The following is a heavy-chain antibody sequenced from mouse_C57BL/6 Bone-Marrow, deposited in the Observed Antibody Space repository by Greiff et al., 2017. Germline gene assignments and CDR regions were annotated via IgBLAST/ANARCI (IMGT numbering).Heavy chain of an antibody. J-gene: IGHJ4*01. Sequence: VTLKESGPELVKPGASVKISCKASGYSFTGYYMHWVKQSHGNILDWIGYIYPYNGVSSYNQKFKGKATLTVDKSSSTAYMELRSLTSEDSAVYYCARKGYYGSSPYYYAMDYWGQGTSVTVSS. CDR1: GYSFTGYY. V-gene: IGHV1-31*01. D-gene: IGHD1-1*01. CDR2: IYPYNGVS. CDR3: ARKGYYGSSPYYYAMDY.